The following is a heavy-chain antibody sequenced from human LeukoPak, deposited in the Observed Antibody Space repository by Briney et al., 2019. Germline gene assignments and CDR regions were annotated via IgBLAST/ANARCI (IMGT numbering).Heavy chain of an antibody. J-gene: IGHJ3*02. CDR3: AKVLSPAVDWWGYSSSWDDAFDI. V-gene: IGHV3-23*01. Sequence: GGSLRLSCAASGFTFSSYAMSWVRQAPGKGLEWVSAISGSGGSTYYADSVKGRFTISRDNSKNTLYLQMNSLRAEDTAVYYCAKVLSPAVDWWGYSSSWDDAFDIWGQGTMVTVSS. CDR1: GFTFSSYA. D-gene: IGHD6-13*01. CDR2: ISGSGGST.